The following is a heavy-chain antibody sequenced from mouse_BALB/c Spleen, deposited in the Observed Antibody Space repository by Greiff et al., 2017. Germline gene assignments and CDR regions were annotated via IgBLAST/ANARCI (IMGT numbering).Heavy chain of an antibody. Sequence: EVMLVESGGGLVKPGGSLKLSCAASGFTFSGYAMSWVRQTPEKRLEWVASISSGGSTYYPDSVKGRFTISRDNARNILYLQMSSLRSEDTAMYYCARGRGNSGYAMDYWGQGTSVTVSS. CDR1: GFTFSGYA. J-gene: IGHJ4*01. V-gene: IGHV5-6-5*01. CDR2: ISSGGST. CDR3: ARGRGNSGYAMDY. D-gene: IGHD2-1*01.